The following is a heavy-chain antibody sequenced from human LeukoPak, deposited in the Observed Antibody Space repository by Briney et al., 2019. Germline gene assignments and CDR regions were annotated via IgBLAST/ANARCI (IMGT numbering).Heavy chain of an antibody. CDR1: GFTFSSYA. D-gene: IGHD2-2*01. CDR2: ISSNGGST. Sequence: PGGSLRLSCAASGFTFSSYAMHWVRQAPGKGLEYVSAISSNGGSTFYANSVKGRFTISRDNSKNTLYLQMGSLRAEDMAVYYCASGVVPAANAFDIWGQGTMVTVSS. CDR3: ASGVVPAANAFDI. J-gene: IGHJ3*02. V-gene: IGHV3-64*01.